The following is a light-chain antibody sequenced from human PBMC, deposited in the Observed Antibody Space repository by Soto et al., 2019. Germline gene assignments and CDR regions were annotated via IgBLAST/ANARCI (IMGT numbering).Light chain of an antibody. CDR1: SGNNY. CDR3: CSYAAGDSFK. Sequence: QSALTQPPSASGSPGQSVTIACTGTSGNNYVSWYEQHPGKAPKLIIYDVFQRPSGVPDRFSASKSGITASLTISGLQAEDEADYYCCSYAAGDSFKFGGGTKLTVL. V-gene: IGLV2-11*01. J-gene: IGLJ3*02. CDR2: DVF.